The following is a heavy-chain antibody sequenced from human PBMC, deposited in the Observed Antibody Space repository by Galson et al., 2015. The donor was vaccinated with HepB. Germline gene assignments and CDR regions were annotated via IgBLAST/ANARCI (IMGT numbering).Heavy chain of an antibody. CDR3: ATYRFLSTSTGRFFRH. CDR1: GFNFSDYY. D-gene: IGHD2/OR15-2a*01. CDR2: ISMSSGHT. Sequence: SLRLSCAASGFNFSDYYMSWIRQTPETGLEWLSYISMSSGHTNYAGAVKGRFTISRDNAKNTLFLQMTNLSAEDTAVYYCATYRFLSTSTGRFFRHWGQGTLVTVSS. J-gene: IGHJ1*01. V-gene: IGHV3-11*06.